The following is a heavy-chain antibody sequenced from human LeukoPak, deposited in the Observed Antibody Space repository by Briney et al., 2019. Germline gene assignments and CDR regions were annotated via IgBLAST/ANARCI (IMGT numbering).Heavy chain of an antibody. CDR2: IKQDGSEK. Sequence: PGGSLRLSCAASGFTFSSYWMSWVRQAPGKGLEWVANIKQDGSEKYYVDSVKGRFTISRDNAKNSLYLQMNSLRAEDTAVYYCTRDSYCSSTSCYRGHFDSWGQGTLVTVSS. D-gene: IGHD2-2*01. CDR3: TRDSYCSSTSCYRGHFDS. CDR1: GFTFSSYW. V-gene: IGHV3-7*01. J-gene: IGHJ4*02.